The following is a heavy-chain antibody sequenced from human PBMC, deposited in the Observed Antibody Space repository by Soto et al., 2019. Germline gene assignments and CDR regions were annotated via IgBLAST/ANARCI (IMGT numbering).Heavy chain of an antibody. D-gene: IGHD5-18*01. CDR3: ARAVGGFTYGYPDY. CDR1: GFSLSTTGMC. V-gene: IGHV2-70*01. Sequence: GSGPTLVNPTQTLTLTCTFSGFSLSTTGMCVSWIRQPPGKALEWLALIDWADDKYYSTSLKTRLTISKDTSKNQVVHTMTNVEPVDTATYCCARAVGGFTYGYPDYWGQGTQVTVSS. J-gene: IGHJ4*02. CDR2: IDWADDK.